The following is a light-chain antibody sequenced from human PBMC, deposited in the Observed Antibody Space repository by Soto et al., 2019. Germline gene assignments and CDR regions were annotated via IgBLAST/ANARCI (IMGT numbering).Light chain of an antibody. CDR3: KQYENYWK. CDR1: QSISDS. V-gene: IGKV1-5*01. Sequence: GDRVTITCRASQSISDSLALYQRKPGKAPKLLIYDASNVDSGVPSRFGGSGAGTEFSLTISNLQPDDCATYYIKQYENYWKFGQGTKVDIK. CDR2: DAS. J-gene: IGKJ1*01.